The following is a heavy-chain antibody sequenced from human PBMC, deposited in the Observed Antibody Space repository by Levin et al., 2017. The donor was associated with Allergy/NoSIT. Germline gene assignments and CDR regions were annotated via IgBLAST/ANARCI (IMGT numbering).Heavy chain of an antibody. D-gene: IGHD1-1*01. J-gene: IGHJ4*02. V-gene: IGHV3-33*01. CDR2: IWYDGSNK. CDR3: AREAGYRIYNYFDY. CDR1: GFTFSSYG. Sequence: GGSLRLSCAASGFTFSSYGMHWVRQAPGKGLEWVAVIWYDGSNKYYADSVKGRFTISRDNSKNTLYLQMNSLRAEDTAVYYCAREAGYRIYNYFDYWGQGTLVTVSS.